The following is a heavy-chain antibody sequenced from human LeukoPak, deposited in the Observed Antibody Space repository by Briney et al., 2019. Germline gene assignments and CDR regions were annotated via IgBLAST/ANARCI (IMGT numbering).Heavy chain of an antibody. J-gene: IGHJ4*02. CDR3: ALIWGSYRYGDY. Sequence: GGSLRLSCAASGFTFSSYWMHWVRQAPGKGLVWVSRINSDGSSTSYADSVKGRFTISRDNAKNTLYLQMNSLRAEDTAVYYCALIWGSYRYGDYWGQGTLVTVSS. V-gene: IGHV3-74*01. D-gene: IGHD3-16*02. CDR1: GFTFSSYW. CDR2: INSDGSST.